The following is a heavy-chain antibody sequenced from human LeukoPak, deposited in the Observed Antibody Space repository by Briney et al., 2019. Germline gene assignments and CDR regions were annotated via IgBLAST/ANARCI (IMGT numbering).Heavy chain of an antibody. V-gene: IGHV3-23*01. CDR2: ISGSGGST. CDR1: GFTFSSYA. CDR3: AKASRLRFLEWLYDY. D-gene: IGHD3-3*01. Sequence: GGSLRLPCAASGFTFSSYAMSWVRQAPGKGLEWVSAISGSGGSTYYADSVKGRFTISRDNSKNTLYLQMNSLRAEDTAVYYCAKASRLRFLEWLYDYWGQGTLVTVSS. J-gene: IGHJ4*02.